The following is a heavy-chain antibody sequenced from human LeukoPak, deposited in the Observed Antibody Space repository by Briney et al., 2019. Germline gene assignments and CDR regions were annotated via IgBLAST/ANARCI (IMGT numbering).Heavy chain of an antibody. V-gene: IGHV4-34*01. Sequence: SETLSLTCAVYGGSFSGYYWSWIRQPPGKGLEWIGEINHSGSTNYNPSLKSRVTISVDTSKNQFSLKLSSVTAADTAVYYCATAIAVAGTGWFDPWGQGTLVTVSS. CDR1: GGSFSGYY. CDR2: INHSGST. D-gene: IGHD6-19*01. CDR3: ATAIAVAGTGWFDP. J-gene: IGHJ5*02.